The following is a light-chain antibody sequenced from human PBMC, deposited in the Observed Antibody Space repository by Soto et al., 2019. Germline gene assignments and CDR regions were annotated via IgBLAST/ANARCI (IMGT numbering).Light chain of an antibody. V-gene: IGKV3-15*01. CDR2: GAS. CDR1: QSVNSN. Sequence: IVLTQSPATLSMSPGERATLSCRASQSVNSNLAWYQQKLGQAPRVLIYGASTRATGIPDRFSGSGSGTEFILTISSLQSEDFAVYYCQEYNTWPWTFGQGTKVDI. CDR3: QEYNTWPWT. J-gene: IGKJ1*01.